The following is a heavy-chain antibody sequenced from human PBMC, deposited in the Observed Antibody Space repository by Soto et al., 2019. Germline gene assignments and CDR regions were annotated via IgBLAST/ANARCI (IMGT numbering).Heavy chain of an antibody. V-gene: IGHV1-18*01. CDR2: FNGNNGHT. Sequence: QVRLVQSGGEVKKPGASVQVSCKASGYTFSDYVISWVRQAPGQGLEWMGCFNGNNGHTYCAQKFQGRGTMTTDTSTNTAYMELRSLTSDDTAVYYCAGEWCSATSCYGVDYWGQGTLVTVSS. J-gene: IGHJ4*02. CDR1: GYTFSDYV. D-gene: IGHD2-2*01. CDR3: AGEWCSATSCYGVDY.